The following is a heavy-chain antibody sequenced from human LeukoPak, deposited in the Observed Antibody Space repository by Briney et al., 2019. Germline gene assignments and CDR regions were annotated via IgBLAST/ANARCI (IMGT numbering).Heavy chain of an antibody. CDR1: GFTFSSYA. V-gene: IGHV3-30-3*01. CDR2: ISYDGSNK. CDR3: ARDGASYSSTLEYYFDY. J-gene: IGHJ4*02. Sequence: PGGSLRLSCAASGFTFSSYAMRWVRQAPGKGLEWVAVISYDGSNKYYADSVKGRFTISRDNSKNTLYLQMNSLRAEDTAVYYCARDGASYSSTLEYYFDYWGQGTLVTVSS. D-gene: IGHD6-13*01.